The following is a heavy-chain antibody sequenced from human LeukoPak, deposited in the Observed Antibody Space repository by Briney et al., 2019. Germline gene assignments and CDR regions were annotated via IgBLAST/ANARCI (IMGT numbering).Heavy chain of an antibody. D-gene: IGHD4-17*01. Sequence: PSETLSLTCTVSDDSISSSSYYWGWIRQPPGKGLEWIGNIYYTGSTYYNPSLKSPLTISVDTSRNQFSLQLSSVTAADTAVYFCARIRYGDFDSWGQGTLVTVSS. J-gene: IGHJ4*02. CDR1: DDSISSSSYY. CDR3: ARIRYGDFDS. V-gene: IGHV4-39*01. CDR2: IYYTGST.